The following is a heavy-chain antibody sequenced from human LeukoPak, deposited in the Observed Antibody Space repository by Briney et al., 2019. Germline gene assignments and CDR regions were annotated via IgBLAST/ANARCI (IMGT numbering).Heavy chain of an antibody. CDR2: SHYSGET. D-gene: IGHD1-14*01. J-gene: IGHJ3*02. V-gene: IGHV4-59*08. CDR1: GASMTDYY. Sequence: SETLSLTCTVSGASMTDYYWSWIRQPPGKGLEWIAYSHYSGETKYNPSLKSRITISVDTSKNQFSLKLSSVTAADTAVYFCARQPGGTAAFDIWGQGTTVTVSP. CDR3: ARQPGGTAAFDI.